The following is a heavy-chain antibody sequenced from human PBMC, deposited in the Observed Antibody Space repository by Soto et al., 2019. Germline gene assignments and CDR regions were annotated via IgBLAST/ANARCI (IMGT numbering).Heavy chain of an antibody. J-gene: IGHJ6*02. V-gene: IGHV1-69*12. CDR3: ARDNDRPQLGGNYYYILDV. CDR1: GGTFRTAA. D-gene: IGHD2-8*01. Sequence: QVQLEQSGAEVKKPGSSVKVSCKASGGTFRTAAFSWVRQAPGQGLEWMGGIMPVFRTPDYAQKFQGRVTITADESTNTAYMELSGLRSDDTAVYYCARDNDRPQLGGNYYYILDVWGQGTTITVSS. CDR2: IMPVFRTP.